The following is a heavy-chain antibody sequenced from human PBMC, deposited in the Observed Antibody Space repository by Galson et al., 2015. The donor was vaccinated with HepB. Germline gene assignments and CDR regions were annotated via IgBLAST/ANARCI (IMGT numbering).Heavy chain of an antibody. D-gene: IGHD2-15*01. CDR2: ISGSGTNI. CDR3: AREGGGGGSSHHYMDV. Sequence: SLRLSCAVSGFTFNDYYMSWVRQAPGRGLEWISYISGSGTNIFYADTVKGRFTISRDNAKNSLYLQMNSLRAGDTAVYFCAREGGGGGSSHHYMDVWGKGTTVTVSS. J-gene: IGHJ6*03. V-gene: IGHV3-11*01. CDR1: GFTFNDYY.